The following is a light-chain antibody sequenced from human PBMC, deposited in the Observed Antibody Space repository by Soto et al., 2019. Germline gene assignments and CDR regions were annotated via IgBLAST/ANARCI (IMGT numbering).Light chain of an antibody. CDR2: DAS. Sequence: VLIQSPATLSLSPGERATLSCRASQTVSRYLAWFQQKPGQPPRLLIYDASNRATGIPARFSGSGSGTDXTLTXSXLXXEDFXXXXXXXXXXXXLXTFGGGTKVEI. CDR1: QTVSRY. V-gene: IGKV3-11*01. J-gene: IGKJ4*01. CDR3: XXXXXXXLXT.